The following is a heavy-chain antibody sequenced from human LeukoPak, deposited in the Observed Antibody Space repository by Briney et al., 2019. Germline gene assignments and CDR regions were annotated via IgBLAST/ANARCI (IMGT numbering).Heavy chain of an antibody. CDR2: IRYDGSNK. CDR3: AKPRELLGYFDY. J-gene: IGHJ4*02. D-gene: IGHD1-26*01. V-gene: IGHV3-30*02. CDR1: GFTFSSYG. Sequence: GGSLRLSCAASGFTFSSYGMHWVRQAPGKGLEWVAFIRYDGSNKYYADSVKGRFTISRDNSKNTLYLQMNSLRAGDTAVYYCAKPRELLGYFDYWGQGTLVTVSS.